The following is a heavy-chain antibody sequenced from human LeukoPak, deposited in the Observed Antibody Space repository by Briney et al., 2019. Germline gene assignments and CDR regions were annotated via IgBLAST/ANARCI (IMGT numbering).Heavy chain of an antibody. J-gene: IGHJ4*02. CDR3: ARDPWGDYDTSGATKPLDY. V-gene: IGHV1-2*02. D-gene: IGHD3-22*01. CDR1: GYTFTGYY. Sequence: ASVNVSCKASGYTFTGYYMHWVRQAPGQGLEWMGWINPNSGGTKYARKFQGRGTMSRDTSIITAYMELRSLRSDDTAVYYCARDPWGDYDTSGATKPLDYWGQGTLVTVSS. CDR2: INPNSGGT.